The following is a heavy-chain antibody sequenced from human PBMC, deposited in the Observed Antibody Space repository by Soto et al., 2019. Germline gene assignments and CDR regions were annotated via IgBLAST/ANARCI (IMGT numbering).Heavy chain of an antibody. Sequence: EVQLLESGGGLVQPGGSLRLSCAASGFTFSSYAMSWVHQAPGKGLEWVSEISGSGGSTYYADSVKGRFTISRDNSKNTLYLQMNSLRAEDTAVYYCAKEGYSSGWYGDWGQGTMVTVSS. CDR1: GFTFSSYA. J-gene: IGHJ3*01. V-gene: IGHV3-23*01. CDR2: ISGSGGST. D-gene: IGHD6-19*01. CDR3: AKEGYSSGWYGD.